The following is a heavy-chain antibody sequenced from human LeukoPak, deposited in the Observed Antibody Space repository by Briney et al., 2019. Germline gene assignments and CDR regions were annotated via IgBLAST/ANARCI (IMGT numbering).Heavy chain of an antibody. CDR3: ARVHVSHKPKAFDI. Sequence: SQTLSLTCTVSGGSISSGNFYWSWTRQPPGKGLEWIGYIYYSGSTYYNPSLKSRLTISVDTSKNQFSLKLSSVTAADTAVYYCARVHVSHKPKAFDIWGQGTMVTVSS. V-gene: IGHV4-30-4*01. D-gene: IGHD5/OR15-5a*01. CDR1: GGSISSGNFY. J-gene: IGHJ3*02. CDR2: IYYSGST.